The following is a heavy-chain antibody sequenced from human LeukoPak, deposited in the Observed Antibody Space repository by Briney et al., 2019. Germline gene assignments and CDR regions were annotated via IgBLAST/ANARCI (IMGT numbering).Heavy chain of an antibody. CDR3: AKGRARGVITVPFDY. CDR2: VSGGGTST. J-gene: IGHJ4*02. D-gene: IGHD3-10*01. V-gene: IGHV3-23*01. CDR1: GFTSNTYA. Sequence: PGGSLRLSCAASGFTSNTYAMTWVRQAPGKGLEWVSVVSGGGTSTNYADSVKGRFTISRDNSKNTLYLQMNSLRAEDTAVYYCAKGRARGVITVPFDYWGQGTLVTVSS.